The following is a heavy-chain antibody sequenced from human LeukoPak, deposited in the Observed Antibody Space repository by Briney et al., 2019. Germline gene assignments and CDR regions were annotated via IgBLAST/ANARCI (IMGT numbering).Heavy chain of an antibody. Sequence: PAASLRLSCAASGFTFSNYAMSWVRQAPGEGLGWVSAILGSGGSTYYADSVKSRFTVSRDNSKSTLYLQMNSLRAEDTALYYCAKWGDYDVLTGYYVPDYWGQGTLVTVSS. V-gene: IGHV3-23*01. CDR1: GFTFSNYA. D-gene: IGHD3-9*01. CDR3: AKWGDYDVLTGYYVPDY. CDR2: ILGSGGST. J-gene: IGHJ4*02.